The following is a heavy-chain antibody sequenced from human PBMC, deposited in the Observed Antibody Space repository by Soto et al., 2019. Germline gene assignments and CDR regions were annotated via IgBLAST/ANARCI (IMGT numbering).Heavy chain of an antibody. CDR3: ARHQGIAAAAINWFDP. Sequence: PSETLSLTCTVSGGSISSHYWSWIRQPPGQGLEWIGYIYYSGSTYYNPSLKSRVTISVDTSKNQFSLKLSSVTAADTAVYYCARHQGIAAAAINWFDPWGQGTLVTVSS. V-gene: IGHV4-59*08. D-gene: IGHD6-13*01. CDR2: IYYSGST. CDR1: GGSISSHY. J-gene: IGHJ5*02.